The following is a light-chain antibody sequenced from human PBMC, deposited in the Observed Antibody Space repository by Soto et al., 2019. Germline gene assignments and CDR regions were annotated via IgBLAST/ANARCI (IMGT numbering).Light chain of an antibody. CDR2: KAS. Sequence: DIQMTQSPSTLSASVGDRVTITCRASQSISSWLAWYRQKPGKAPNLLIYKASTLESGVPSRFSGSGSGTEFTLTISSLQPDDFATYYCQQYSGYPWTFGQGTKVDIK. CDR1: QSISSW. J-gene: IGKJ1*01. CDR3: QQYSGYPWT. V-gene: IGKV1-5*03.